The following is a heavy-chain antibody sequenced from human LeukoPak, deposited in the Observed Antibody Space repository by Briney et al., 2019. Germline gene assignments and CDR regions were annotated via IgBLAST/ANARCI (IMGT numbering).Heavy chain of an antibody. V-gene: IGHV3-21*01. D-gene: IGHD3-22*01. J-gene: IGHJ5*02. Sequence: GGSLRLSCAASGFTSSSYSMNWVRQAPGKGLEWVSSISSSSSYIYYADSVKGRFTISRDNAKNSLYLQMNSLRAEDTAVYYCARDALPYYYDSSGYSLRLDPWGQGTLVTVSS. CDR2: ISSSSSYI. CDR1: GFTSSSYS. CDR3: ARDALPYYYDSSGYSLRLDP.